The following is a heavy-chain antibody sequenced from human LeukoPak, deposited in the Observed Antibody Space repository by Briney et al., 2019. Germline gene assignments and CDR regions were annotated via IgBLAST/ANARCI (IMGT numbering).Heavy chain of an antibody. CDR1: GFTFSSYS. CDR3: AGRTTVTTWDYYYYGMDV. CDR2: ISSSSTI. D-gene: IGHD4-17*01. J-gene: IGHJ6*02. V-gene: IGHV3-48*02. Sequence: PGRSLRLSCAASGFTFSSYSMNWVRQAPGKGLEWVSYISSSSTIYYADSVKGRFTISRDNAKNSLYLQMNSLRDEDTAVYYCAGRTTVTTWDYYYYGMDVWGQGTTVTVSS.